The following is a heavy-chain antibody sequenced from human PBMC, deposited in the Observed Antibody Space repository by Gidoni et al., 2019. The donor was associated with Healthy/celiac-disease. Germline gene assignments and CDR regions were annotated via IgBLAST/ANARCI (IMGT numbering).Heavy chain of an antibody. V-gene: IGHV3-49*04. CDR1: GFTFGDYA. J-gene: IGHJ6*02. D-gene: IGHD4-4*01. CDR2: IRSKAYGGTT. Sequence: EVQLVESGGGLVQPGRSLRLSCTASGFTFGDYAMSWVRQAPGQGLEWVGFIRSKAYGGTTEYAASVKGRFTISRDDSKSIAYLQMNSLKTEDTAVYYCTRDEDYSNYAKARGMDVWGQGTTVTVSS. CDR3: TRDEDYSNYAKARGMDV.